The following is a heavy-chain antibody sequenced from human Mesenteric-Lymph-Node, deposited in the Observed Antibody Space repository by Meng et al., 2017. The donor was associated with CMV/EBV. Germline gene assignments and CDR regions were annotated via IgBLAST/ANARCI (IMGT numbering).Heavy chain of an antibody. CDR2: ISSSSTI. CDR3: ARDTIGGDLTD. J-gene: IGHJ4*02. V-gene: IGHV3-48*04. CDR1: GFTFSSYS. D-gene: IGHD2-21*01. Sequence: GESLKISCAASGFTFSSYSMNWVRQAPGKGLEWVSYISSSSTIYYADSVKGRFTISRDNAKNSLYLQMNSLRAEDTAVYYCARDTIGGDLTDWGQGTLVTVSS.